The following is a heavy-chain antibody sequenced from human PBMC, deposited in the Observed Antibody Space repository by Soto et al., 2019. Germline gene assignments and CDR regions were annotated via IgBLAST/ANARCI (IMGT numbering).Heavy chain of an antibody. J-gene: IGHJ6*03. CDR2: INPSGGST. Sequence: ASVKVSCKASGYTFTSYYMHWVRQAPGQGLEWMGIINPSGGSTSYAQKFQGRVTMTRDTSTSTVYMELSSLRSEDTAVYYCASGGSGSYTIYYYYMDVWGKGTTVTVSS. D-gene: IGHD3-10*01. V-gene: IGHV1-46*01. CDR1: GYTFTSYY. CDR3: ASGGSGSYTIYYYYMDV.